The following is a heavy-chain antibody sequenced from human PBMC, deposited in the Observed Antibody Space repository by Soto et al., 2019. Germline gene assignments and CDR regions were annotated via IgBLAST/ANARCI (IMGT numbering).Heavy chain of an antibody. CDR2: ISSSGSTI. CDR1: GFTFSSYE. CDR3: ARPPYALPTGTTVGNWFDP. V-gene: IGHV3-48*03. D-gene: IGHD1-7*01. J-gene: IGHJ5*02. Sequence: GGSLRLSCAASGFTFSSYEMNWVRQAPGKGLEWVSYISSSGSTIYYADSVKGRFTISRDNAKNSLYLQMNSLRAEDTAVYYCARPPYALPTGTTVGNWFDPWGQGTLVTVSS.